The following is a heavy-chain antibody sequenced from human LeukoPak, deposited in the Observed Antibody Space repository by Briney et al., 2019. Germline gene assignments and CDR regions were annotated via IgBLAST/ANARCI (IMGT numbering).Heavy chain of an antibody. J-gene: IGHJ3*02. D-gene: IGHD2-2*01. CDR2: IYTSGST. CDR1: GGSISSYY. Sequence: SETLSLTCTVSGGSISSYYWSWIRQPAGKGLEWMGRIYTSGSTNYNPSLKSRVTMSVDTSKNQFSLKLSSVTAADTAVYYCARDLARSYCSSTSCLKGAFDIWGQGTMVTVSS. V-gene: IGHV4-4*07. CDR3: ARDLARSYCSSTSCLKGAFDI.